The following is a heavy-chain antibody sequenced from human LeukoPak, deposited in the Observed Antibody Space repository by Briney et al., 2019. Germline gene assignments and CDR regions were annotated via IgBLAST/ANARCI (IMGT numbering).Heavy chain of an antibody. D-gene: IGHD3-22*01. CDR1: GFTFSSYW. CDR2: IKQDGSEK. CDR3: ASALTMIVVAFDY. Sequence: PGGSLRLSCAASGFTFSSYWMSWVRQAPGKGLEWVANIKQDGSEKYYVDSVKGRFTISRDNAKNSLYLQMNSLRAEDTAVYYCASALTMIVVAFDYWGQGTLVTVSS. V-gene: IGHV3-7*01. J-gene: IGHJ4*02.